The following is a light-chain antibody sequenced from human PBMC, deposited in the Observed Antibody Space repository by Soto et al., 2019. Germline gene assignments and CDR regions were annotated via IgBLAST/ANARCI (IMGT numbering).Light chain of an antibody. J-gene: IGLJ2*01. V-gene: IGLV1-47*01. CDR3: AAWDDSLSGVV. Sequence: QSVLTQPPSASGTPGQRVTISCSGSSSNIGSNYVYWYQQLPGKAPKLLIYRNNQWPSGVPDRFSGSKSGTSASLAISGLRSEDEGDYYCAAWDDSLSGVVFGGGTKVTVL. CDR1: SSNIGSNY. CDR2: RNN.